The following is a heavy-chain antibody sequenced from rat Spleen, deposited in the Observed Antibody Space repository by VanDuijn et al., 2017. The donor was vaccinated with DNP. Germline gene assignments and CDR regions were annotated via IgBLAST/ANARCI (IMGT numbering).Heavy chain of an antibody. CDR2: ISTSGEYT. CDR3: ARHGQQPHYFDY. J-gene: IGHJ2*01. Sequence: EVQLVESGGGLVQPGRSLKLSCAASGFTFSSYGMAWVRQAPTKGLEWVASISTSGEYTHYRDSVKGRFTISRDNAENILYLQMNSLRSDDTATYYCARHGQQPHYFDYWGQGVMVTVSS. CDR1: GFTFSSYG. D-gene: IGHD1-10*01. V-gene: IGHV5S13*01.